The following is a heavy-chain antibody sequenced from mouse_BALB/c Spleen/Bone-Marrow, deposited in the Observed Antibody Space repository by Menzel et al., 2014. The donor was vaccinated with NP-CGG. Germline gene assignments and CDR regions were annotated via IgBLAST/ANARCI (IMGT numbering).Heavy chain of an antibody. Sequence: QVQLQQSGAELARPGASVKMSCRASGYTFTTYTMHWVKQRPGQGLEWIGYINPSSGYTYYNQKFKDKATLTADKSSRASHLQLSSLTSEDSAVYYCARVYGNYDAMDYWGQGTSVTVSS. D-gene: IGHD2-1*01. CDR2: INPSSGYT. CDR1: GYTFTTYT. V-gene: IGHV1-4*01. J-gene: IGHJ4*01. CDR3: ARVYGNYDAMDY.